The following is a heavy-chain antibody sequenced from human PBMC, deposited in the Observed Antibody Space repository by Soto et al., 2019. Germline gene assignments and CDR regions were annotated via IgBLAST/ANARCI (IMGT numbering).Heavy chain of an antibody. Sequence: PGGSLRLSCAASGFTFSSYGMHWVRQAPGKGLEWVAVISYDGSNKYYADSVKGRFTISRDNSKNTLYLQMNSLRAEDTAVYYCAKNLQLWSQEDYFDYWGQGTLVTAPQ. CDR2: ISYDGSNK. CDR1: GFTFSSYG. V-gene: IGHV3-30*18. CDR3: AKNLQLWSQEDYFDY. D-gene: IGHD5-18*01. J-gene: IGHJ4*02.